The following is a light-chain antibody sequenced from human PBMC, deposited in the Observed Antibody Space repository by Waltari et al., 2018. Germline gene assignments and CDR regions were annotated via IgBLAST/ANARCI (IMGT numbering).Light chain of an antibody. V-gene: IGLV1-44*01. CDR2: TNN. Sequence: QSVLTQPPSASVTPGQRVTISCSGHNSNIGSNSVNWYQQLPGTAPNLLIYTNNQRPSVVPDRFSGSKSGTSATLAIGGLRSADETDYYCAAWDDSLNGWVFGGGTKLTVL. CDR1: NSNIGSNS. J-gene: IGLJ3*02. CDR3: AAWDDSLNGWV.